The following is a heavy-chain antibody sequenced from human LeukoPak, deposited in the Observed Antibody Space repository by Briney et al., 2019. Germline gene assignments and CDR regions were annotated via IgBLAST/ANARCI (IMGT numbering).Heavy chain of an antibody. CDR2: ISSSGSTI. CDR1: GFTFSDYY. Sequence: GGSLRLSCAASGFTFSDYYMSWIRQAPGKGLEWVSYISSSGSTIYYADSVKGRFTIPRDNAKDSLYLQMNSLRAEDTAVYYCARANYYGSGIVDYWGQGTLVTVSS. D-gene: IGHD3-10*01. CDR3: ARANYYGSGIVDY. J-gene: IGHJ4*02. V-gene: IGHV3-11*01.